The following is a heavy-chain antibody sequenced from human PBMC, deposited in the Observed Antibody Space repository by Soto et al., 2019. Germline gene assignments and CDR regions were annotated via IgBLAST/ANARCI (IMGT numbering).Heavy chain of an antibody. D-gene: IGHD2-15*01. CDR1: GGTFSSYA. Sequence: QVQLVQSGAEVKKPGSSVKVSCKASGGTFSSYAISWVRQAPGQGLEWMGGIIPIFGTAKYAQKFQGRVTITADESTSTAYMELSSLRSEETAVYYCARYCSGGSCYSGTYYYYYGMDVWGQGTTVTVSS. CDR3: ARYCSGGSCYSGTYYYYYGMDV. J-gene: IGHJ6*02. V-gene: IGHV1-69*01. CDR2: IIPIFGTA.